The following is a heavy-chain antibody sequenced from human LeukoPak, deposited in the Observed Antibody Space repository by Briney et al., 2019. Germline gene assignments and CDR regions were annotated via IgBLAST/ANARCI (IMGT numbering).Heavy chain of an antibody. CDR3: ARGRSGTYQEGFDY. J-gene: IGHJ4*02. V-gene: IGHV3-20*04. Sequence: GGSLRRSCATSGFTFDDYGMSWVRQAPGKGLEWVSGINWNGGSTGYADSVKGRFSISRDNTKNSLYLQMNSLRAEDTALYYCARGRSGTYQEGFDYWGQGTLVTVSS. CDR2: INWNGGST. CDR1: GFTFDDYG. D-gene: IGHD1-26*01.